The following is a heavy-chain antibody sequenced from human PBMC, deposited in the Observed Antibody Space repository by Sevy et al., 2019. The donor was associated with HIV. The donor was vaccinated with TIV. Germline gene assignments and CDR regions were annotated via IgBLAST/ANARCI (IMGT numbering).Heavy chain of an antibody. D-gene: IGHD3-16*01. CDR2: INTKTGNP. Sequence: ASVKVSCRTSGYTFTTQVINWVRQAPGQGLEWMGWINTKTGNPTYAQDFTGRIVFSMDTSVNTAYLQINNLKTADTAVYYCARSPYAESREDVRGFAYWGQGTLVTVSS. CDR3: ARSPYAESREDVRGFAY. J-gene: IGHJ4*02. V-gene: IGHV7-4-1*02. CDR1: GYTFTTQV.